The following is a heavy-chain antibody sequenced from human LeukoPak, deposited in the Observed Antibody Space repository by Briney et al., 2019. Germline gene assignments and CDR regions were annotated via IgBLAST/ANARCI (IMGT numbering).Heavy chain of an antibody. V-gene: IGHV3-64*01. CDR3: ARDRSSTSYDAFDI. CDR2: ISSNGGST. D-gene: IGHD2-2*01. J-gene: IGHJ3*02. CDR1: GFTFSSYA. Sequence: GGSLRLSCAAPGFTFSSYAMHWVRQAPGKGLEYVSAISSNGGSTYYANSVKGRFTISRDNSKNTLYLQMGSLRAEDMAVYYCARDRSSTSYDAFDIWGQGTMVTVSS.